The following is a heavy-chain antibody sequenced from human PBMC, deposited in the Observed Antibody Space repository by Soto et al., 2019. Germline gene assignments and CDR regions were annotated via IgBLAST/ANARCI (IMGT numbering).Heavy chain of an antibody. D-gene: IGHD2-2*02. CDR2: ISSRSDI. J-gene: IGHJ6*02. Sequence: XGSLGLSCVGSGFTFSTYSINWVRQAPGKGLEWVSSISSRSDIYYADSVKGRFTISRDNAKNSVSLQMNSLRAEDTAVYYCAREYTAWPLAYGLDVWGQGTTVTVSS. CDR1: GFTFSTYS. CDR3: AREYTAWPLAYGLDV. V-gene: IGHV3-21*01.